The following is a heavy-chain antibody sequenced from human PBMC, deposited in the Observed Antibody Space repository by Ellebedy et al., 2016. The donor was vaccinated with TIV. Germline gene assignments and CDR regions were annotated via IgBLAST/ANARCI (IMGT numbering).Heavy chain of an antibody. V-gene: IGHV3-53*01. Sequence: GESLKISCAASGFTVSSNYLSWVRQAPGKGLEWVSIIYSGGTTSYTDSVKGRFTISRDNSKNTMYLQMTSLRAEDTAVYYCASGDYGSSSPNFWGQGTLVTVSS. CDR3: ASGDYGSSSPNF. CDR2: IYSGGTT. CDR1: GFTVSSNY. D-gene: IGHD6-6*01. J-gene: IGHJ4*02.